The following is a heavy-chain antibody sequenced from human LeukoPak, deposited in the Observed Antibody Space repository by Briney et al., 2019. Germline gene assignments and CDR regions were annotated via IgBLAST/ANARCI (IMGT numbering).Heavy chain of an antibody. J-gene: IGHJ5*02. CDR2: IYTSGST. Sequence: SETLSLTCTVSGGSISSYYWSWIRQPAGKGLEWIGRIYTSGSTNYNPSLKSRVTMSVDTSKNQFSLKLSSVTAADTAVYYCARGYYDSSGYYYWFDPWGQGTLVTVSS. V-gene: IGHV4-4*07. D-gene: IGHD3-22*01. CDR1: GGSISSYY. CDR3: ARGYYDSSGYYYWFDP.